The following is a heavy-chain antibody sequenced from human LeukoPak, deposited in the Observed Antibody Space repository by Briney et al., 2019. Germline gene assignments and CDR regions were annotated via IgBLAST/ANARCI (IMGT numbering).Heavy chain of an antibody. CDR3: AKNYLSIVVVPTNY. J-gene: IGHJ4*02. CDR1: GFTFSSYA. CDR2: ISGSGTYT. D-gene: IGHD2-2*01. Sequence: PGGSLRLSCAASGFTFSSYAMSWVRQAPGKGLEWVSSISGSGTYTNYADSVKGRFTISRDDSKNTLFLQMSSLRAEDTAVYYCAKNYLSIVVVPTNYWGQGTLVTVSS. V-gene: IGHV3-23*01.